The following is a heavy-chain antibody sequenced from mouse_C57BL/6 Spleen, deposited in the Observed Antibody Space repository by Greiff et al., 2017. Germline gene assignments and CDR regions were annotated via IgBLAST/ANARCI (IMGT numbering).Heavy chain of an antibody. J-gene: IGHJ2*01. CDR1: GYSITSGYY. CDR3: ARDDPYYSKGYFDD. Sequence: ESGPGLVKPSQSLSFTCSVTGYSITSGYYWNWIRQLPGNKPEWMGYISYDGSNNYNPSLKNRISITRDTSKNQFFLKLNSVTTEDTATYYCARDDPYYSKGYFDDWGQGTTLTVSS. V-gene: IGHV3-6*01. D-gene: IGHD2-5*01. CDR2: ISYDGSN.